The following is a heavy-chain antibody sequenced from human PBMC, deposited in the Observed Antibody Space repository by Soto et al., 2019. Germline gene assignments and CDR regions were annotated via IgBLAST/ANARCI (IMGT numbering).Heavy chain of an antibody. J-gene: IGHJ6*02. V-gene: IGHV1-3*01. CDR3: ARTPGSSWYGYYYYGMDV. CDR1: GYTFTSYA. D-gene: IGHD6-13*01. CDR2: INAGNGNT. Sequence: QVQLVQSGAEVKKPGASVKVSCKASGYTFTSYAMHWVRQAPGQRLEWMGWINAGNGNTKYSQKFQGRVTITRDTSASTAYMELSSLRSEDTAVYYCARTPGSSWYGYYYYGMDVWGQGTTVTVSS.